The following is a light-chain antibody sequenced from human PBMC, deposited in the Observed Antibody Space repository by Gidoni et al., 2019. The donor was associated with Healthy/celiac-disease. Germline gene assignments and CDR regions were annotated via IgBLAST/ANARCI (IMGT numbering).Light chain of an antibody. V-gene: IGKV1-5*03. CDR2: RAV. CDR1: KSISSW. CDR3: QQYNSYSPERT. J-gene: IGKJ1*01. Sequence: DIQRTQSPSTLSASVGDRVTITCRASKSISSWLAWYHQKPGKAPKLLIYRAVSLESGVPSRFSGSGSETEFTLTISSLQADDFATYYCQQYNSYSPERTFGQGTKVEIK.